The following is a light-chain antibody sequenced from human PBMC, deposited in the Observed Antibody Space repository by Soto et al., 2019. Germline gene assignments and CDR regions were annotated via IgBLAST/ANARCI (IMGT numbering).Light chain of an antibody. J-gene: IGKJ1*01. V-gene: IGKV3-20*01. CDR3: PQYGSSSWT. CDR2: GAS. Sequence: EIVLTQSPGTLSLSPGERATLSCRASQSVGSSYLAWYQQKPCQAPRLLIYGASSRATGILDRFSGSGSGTDFTLTISRLEPEDFAVSYCPQYGSSSWTFGQGNKVEIK. CDR1: QSVGSSY.